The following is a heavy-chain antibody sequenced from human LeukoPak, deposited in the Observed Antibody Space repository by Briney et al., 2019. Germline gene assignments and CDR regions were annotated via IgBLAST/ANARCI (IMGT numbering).Heavy chain of an antibody. D-gene: IGHD2-2*01. V-gene: IGHV4-4*07. CDR1: GGSISSYY. Sequence: TASETLSLTCAASGGSISSYYWSWIRQPAGKGLEWIGRIYTSGSTIYNPSLKSRVTMLVDTSTKHFFLKQSTVTAADTAVYYCAKDGAKDCRSTSCYAFDIWGQGTMVTVSS. CDR3: AKDGAKDCRSTSCYAFDI. CDR2: IYTSGST. J-gene: IGHJ3*02.